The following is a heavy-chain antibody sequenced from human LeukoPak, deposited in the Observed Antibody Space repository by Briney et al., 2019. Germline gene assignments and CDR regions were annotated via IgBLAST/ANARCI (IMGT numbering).Heavy chain of an antibody. Sequence: PSETLSLTCTVSGGSISSYYWSWIRQPAGKGLEWIGRIYTSGSTNYNPSLKSRVTMSVDTSKNQFSLKLSSVAAADTAVYYCARVLRITIFGVVTLDAFDIWGQGTMVTVSS. J-gene: IGHJ3*02. D-gene: IGHD3-3*01. V-gene: IGHV4-4*07. CDR3: ARVLRITIFGVVTLDAFDI. CDR2: IYTSGST. CDR1: GGSISSYY.